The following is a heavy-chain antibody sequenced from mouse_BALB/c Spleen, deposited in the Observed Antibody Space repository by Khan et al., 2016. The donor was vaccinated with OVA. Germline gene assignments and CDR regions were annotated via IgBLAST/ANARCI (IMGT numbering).Heavy chain of an antibody. V-gene: IGHV1-7*01. CDR3: ARRGLRWDFDY. CDR1: GYTFVNYW. J-gene: IGHJ2*01. Sequence: VQLQESGAELAKPGASVKMSCKASGYTFVNYWILWVRQRPGQGLEWIGYINPSIAYTENNQNFKDKATLTADKSSRTAYLPLNSLTSEDSAVYYGARRGLRWDFDYWGQGTTRTVSS. D-gene: IGHD1-1*01. CDR2: INPSIAYT.